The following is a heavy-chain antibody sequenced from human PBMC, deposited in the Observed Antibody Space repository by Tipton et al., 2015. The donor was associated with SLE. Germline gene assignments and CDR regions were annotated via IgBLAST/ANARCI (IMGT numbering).Heavy chain of an antibody. D-gene: IGHD3-22*01. CDR2: IYHSGST. V-gene: IGHV4-38-2*01. CDR1: GYSISSGYY. Sequence: LRLSCAVSGYSISSGYYWGWIRQPPGKGLEWIESIYHSGSTYYNPSLKSRVTISVDTSKNQFSLKLSSVTAADTAVYYCARHEVTMIVVVPGGAFDIWGQGTMVTVSS. J-gene: IGHJ3*02. CDR3: ARHEVTMIVVVPGGAFDI.